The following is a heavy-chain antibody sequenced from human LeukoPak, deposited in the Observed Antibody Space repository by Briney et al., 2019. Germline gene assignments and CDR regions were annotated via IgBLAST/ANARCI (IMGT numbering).Heavy chain of an antibody. V-gene: IGHV4-34*01. Sequence: SETLSLTCAVYGGSFSGYYWSRIRQPPGKGLEWIGEINHSGSTNYNPSLKSRVTISVDTSKNQFSLKLSSVTAADTAVYYCARRYSSSWYFDYWGQGTLVTVSS. CDR3: ARRYSSSWYFDY. J-gene: IGHJ4*02. CDR2: INHSGST. D-gene: IGHD6-13*01. CDR1: GGSFSGYY.